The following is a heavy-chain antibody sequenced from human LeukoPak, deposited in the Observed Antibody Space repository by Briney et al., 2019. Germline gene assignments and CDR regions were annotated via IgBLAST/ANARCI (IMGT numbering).Heavy chain of an antibody. V-gene: IGHV3-9*01. Sequence: GGSLRLSCAASGFTFDDYAMHWVRQAPGKGLEWVSGISWNSGSIGYADSVKGRFTISRDNAKNSLYLQMNSLRAEDTALYYCAKGSTWRYSYSSDYWGQGTLVTVSS. CDR1: GFTFDDYA. D-gene: IGHD5-18*01. CDR2: ISWNSGSI. CDR3: AKGSTWRYSYSSDY. J-gene: IGHJ4*02.